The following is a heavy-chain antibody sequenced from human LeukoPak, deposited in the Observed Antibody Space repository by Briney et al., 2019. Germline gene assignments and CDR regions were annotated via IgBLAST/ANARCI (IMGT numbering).Heavy chain of an antibody. J-gene: IGHJ4*02. V-gene: IGHV3-7*01. D-gene: IGHD2-2*01. CDR1: GFTFSSYW. CDR2: IKQDGSEK. CDR3: ARVPMTVVVPAAIYFDY. Sequence: TGGSLRLSCAASGFTFSSYWMSWVRQAPGKGLEWVANIKQDGSEKYYVDSVEGRFTISRDNAKNSLYLQMNSLRAEDTAVYYCARVPMTVVVPAAIYFDYWGQGTLVTVSS.